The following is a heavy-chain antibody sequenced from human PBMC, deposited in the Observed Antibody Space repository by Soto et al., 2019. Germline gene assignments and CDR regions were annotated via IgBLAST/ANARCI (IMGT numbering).Heavy chain of an antibody. CDR1: GGSIRSGDYY. Sequence: SETLSLTCTVSGGSIRSGDYYWSWIRQPPGKGLESIGYIYYSGSTYYNPSLKSRVTISVDTSKNQFSLKLSSVTAADTAVYYCARVRPDYYFDYWGQGTLVTVSS. V-gene: IGHV4-30-4*01. D-gene: IGHD3-3*01. CDR2: IYYSGST. CDR3: ARVRPDYYFDY. J-gene: IGHJ4*02.